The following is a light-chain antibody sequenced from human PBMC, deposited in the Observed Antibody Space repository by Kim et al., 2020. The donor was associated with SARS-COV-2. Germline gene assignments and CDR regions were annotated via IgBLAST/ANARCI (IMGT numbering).Light chain of an antibody. J-gene: IGLJ1*01. V-gene: IGLV2-11*01. CDR3: CSYAGSYV. Sequence: QSALTQPRSVSGSPGQSVTISCTGTSGDVGGYNYVSWYQLHPGKAPKLMIYDVSKRPSGVPDRFSGSKSGNTASLIISGLQAEDEADYYCCSYAGSYVFGTGTKVTVL. CDR1: SGDVGGYNY. CDR2: DVS.